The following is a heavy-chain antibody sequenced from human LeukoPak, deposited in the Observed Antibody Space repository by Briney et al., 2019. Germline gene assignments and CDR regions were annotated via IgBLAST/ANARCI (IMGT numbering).Heavy chain of an antibody. J-gene: IGHJ4*02. Sequence: SETLSLTCAVYGGPFSGYYWGWIRQPPGKGLEWIGSIDYSGGTYYNPSLKSRLTIFVDTSKNQFSLKLSSVTAADTAVYYCASGRSGWYGVGDYWGQGNLVTVSS. CDR3: ASGRSGWYGVGDY. V-gene: IGHV4-34*01. CDR2: IDYSGGT. CDR1: GGPFSGYY. D-gene: IGHD6-19*01.